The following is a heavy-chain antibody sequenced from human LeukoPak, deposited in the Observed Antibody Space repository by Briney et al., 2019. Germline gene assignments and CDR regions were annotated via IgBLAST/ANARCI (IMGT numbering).Heavy chain of an antibody. CDR3: ARGPIAAPYY. CDR2: IYYSGST. J-gene: IGHJ4*02. D-gene: IGHD2-15*01. Sequence: SETLSLTCTVSGGSISSYYWSWIRQPPGKGLEWIGYIYYSGSTNYNPSLKSRVTISVDTSKNQFSLKLSSVTAADTAVYYCARGPIAAPYYWGQGTLVTVSS. CDR1: GGSISSYY. V-gene: IGHV4-59*01.